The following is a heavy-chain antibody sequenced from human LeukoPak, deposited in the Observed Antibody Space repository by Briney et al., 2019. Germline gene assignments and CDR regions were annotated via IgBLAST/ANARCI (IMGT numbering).Heavy chain of an antibody. CDR1: GYTFTSYA. D-gene: IGHD3-22*01. V-gene: IGHV1-3*01. CDR3: ARDRLGRNYDSSGYFDY. Sequence: GASVKVSCKASGYTFTSYAMHWVRQAPGQRLEWMGWINAGNGNTKYSQKFQGRVTITRDTSASTAYMELSSLRSEDTAVYYCARDRLGRNYDSSGYFDYWGQGTLVTVSS. J-gene: IGHJ4*02. CDR2: INAGNGNT.